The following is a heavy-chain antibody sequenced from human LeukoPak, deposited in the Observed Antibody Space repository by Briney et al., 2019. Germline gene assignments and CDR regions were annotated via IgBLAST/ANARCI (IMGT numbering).Heavy chain of an antibody. D-gene: IGHD3-22*01. CDR2: IYYSGST. V-gene: IGHV4-59*08. J-gene: IGHJ4*02. Sequence: SGTLSLTCTVSGGSISSYYWSWIRQPPGKGLEWIGYIYYSGSTNYNPSLKSRVTISVDTSKNQFSLKLSSVTAADTAVYYCARLMGDYYDSSGYYNLPYYFDYWGQGTLVTVSS. CDR1: GGSISSYY. CDR3: ARLMGDYYDSSGYYNLPYYFDY.